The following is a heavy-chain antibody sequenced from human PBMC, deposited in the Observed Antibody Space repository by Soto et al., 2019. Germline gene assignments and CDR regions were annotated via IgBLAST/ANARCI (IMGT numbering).Heavy chain of an antibody. D-gene: IGHD3-16*01. Sequence: QVQLVQSGAEVKNPGASVKVSCKASGYTFTRYGIGWARQAPGQGLEWMGWINTYNGNTNYAQNVQGRVTLTTDTSTRTAYMELRSLRSNVTAIYYCAMVDVYVTPSPQDVWGQGTTVIVSS. CDR3: AMVDVYVTPSPQDV. CDR1: GYTFTRYG. J-gene: IGHJ6*02. CDR2: INTYNGNT. V-gene: IGHV1-18*01.